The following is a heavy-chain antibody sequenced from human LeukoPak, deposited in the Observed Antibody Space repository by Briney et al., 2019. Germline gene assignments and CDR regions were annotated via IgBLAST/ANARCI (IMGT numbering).Heavy chain of an antibody. CDR3: ARDYYGDYYYYGMDV. CDR1: GFTFSSYE. J-gene: IGHJ6*04. V-gene: IGHV3-48*03. Sequence: GGSLRLSCAASGFTFSSYEMDWVRQAPGKGLEWVSYISSSGSTIYYADSVKGRFTISRDNAKNSLYLQMNSRRAEDTAVYYCARDYYGDYYYYGMDVWGKGTTVTVSS. CDR2: ISSSGSTI. D-gene: IGHD4-17*01.